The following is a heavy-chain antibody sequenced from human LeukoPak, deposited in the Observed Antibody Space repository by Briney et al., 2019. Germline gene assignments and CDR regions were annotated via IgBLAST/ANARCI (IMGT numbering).Heavy chain of an antibody. J-gene: IGHJ4*02. V-gene: IGHV3-7*03. D-gene: IGHD3-9*01. CDR1: GFTFSSYW. CDR2: IKQDGSEK. CDR3: AKVLRYFDWPFDY. Sequence: PGGSLRLSCAASGFTFSSYWMSWVRQAPGKGLEWVANIKQDGSEKYYVDSVKGRFTISRDNAKNSLYLQMNSLRAEDTAVYYCAKVLRYFDWPFDYWGQGTLVTVSS.